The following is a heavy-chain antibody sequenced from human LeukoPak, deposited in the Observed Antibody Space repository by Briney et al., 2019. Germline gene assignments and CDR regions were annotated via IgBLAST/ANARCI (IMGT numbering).Heavy chain of an antibody. V-gene: IGHV3-23*01. D-gene: IGHD6-19*01. CDR1: GFTFSSYA. CDR2: ISGSGGST. J-gene: IGHJ6*02. CDR3: AREWTVAGYYYGMDV. Sequence: GGSLRLSCAASGFTFSSYAMSWVRQAPGKGLEWVSAISGSGGSTYYADSVKGRFTISRDNSKNTLYLQMNSLRAEDTAVYYCAREWTVAGYYYGMDVWGQGTTVTVSS.